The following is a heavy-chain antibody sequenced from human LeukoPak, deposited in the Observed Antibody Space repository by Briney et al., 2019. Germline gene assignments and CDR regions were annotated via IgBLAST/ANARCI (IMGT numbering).Heavy chain of an antibody. CDR3: ARGGSGPLDY. D-gene: IGHD6-19*01. CDR1: GFTFSSYA. J-gene: IGHJ4*02. V-gene: IGHV3-30-3*01. Sequence: GGSLRLSCAASGFTFSSYAMHWVRQAPGKGLEWVAVISYDGSNKYYADSVKGRFTISRDNSKNTLYLQMNSLRAEDTAVYYCARGGSGPLDYWGQGTLVTVSS. CDR2: ISYDGSNK.